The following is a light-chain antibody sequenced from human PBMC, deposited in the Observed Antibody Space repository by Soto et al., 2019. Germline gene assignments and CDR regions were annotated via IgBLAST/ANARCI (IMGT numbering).Light chain of an antibody. J-gene: IGKJ3*01. CDR3: QQSYTAPVT. V-gene: IGKV1-39*01. CDR1: QSFGSY. CDR2: AAS. Sequence: DIQMTQSPSSLSASVGDRVTITCRASQSFGSYLNWYQQKPGKAPELLIFAASSLQSGVPSRFSGGASGTEFTLTISSLQPEDFATYYCQQSYTAPVTFGPGTKVDIK.